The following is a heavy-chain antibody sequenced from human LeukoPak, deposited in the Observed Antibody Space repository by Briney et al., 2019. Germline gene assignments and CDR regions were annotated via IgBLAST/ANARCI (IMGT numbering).Heavy chain of an antibody. CDR3: AREIGSSWYAVDAFDI. D-gene: IGHD6-13*01. Sequence: PSETLSLTCTVSGGSISSYYWSWIRQPAGKGLEWIGRIYTSGSTNYNPSLKSRVTMSVDTSKNQFSLKLSSVTAADTAVYYCAREIGSSWYAVDAFDIWGQGTMVTVSP. J-gene: IGHJ3*02. V-gene: IGHV4-4*07. CDR1: GGSISSYY. CDR2: IYTSGST.